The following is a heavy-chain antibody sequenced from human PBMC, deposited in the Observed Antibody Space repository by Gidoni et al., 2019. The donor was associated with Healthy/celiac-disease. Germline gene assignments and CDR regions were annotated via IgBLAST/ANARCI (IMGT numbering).Heavy chain of an antibody. CDR3: ARGRTGTPPNYYYYGMDV. D-gene: IGHD1-1*01. Sequence: QVQLVQSGAEVKKPGSSVQVSCKASGGPFSSYAISWVRQAPGQGLEWMGRIIPILGRANHAQKFQGRVTITADKSTSTGYMELSSLRSEDTAVYYCARGRTGTPPNYYYYGMDVWGQGTTVTVSS. J-gene: IGHJ6*02. CDR2: IIPILGRA. V-gene: IGHV1-69*04. CDR1: GGPFSSYA.